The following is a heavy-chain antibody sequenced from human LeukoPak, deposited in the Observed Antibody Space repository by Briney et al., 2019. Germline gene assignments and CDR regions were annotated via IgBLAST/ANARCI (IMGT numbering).Heavy chain of an antibody. CDR1: GGTFSSYA. V-gene: IGHV1-69*04. J-gene: IGHJ5*02. Sequence: SVKVSCKASGGTFSSYAISWVRQAPGQGLEWMGRIIPILGIANYAQKFQGRVTITADKSTSTAYMELSSLRSEDTAVYYCARDPDDSSGYYRDWFDPWGQATLVTVSS. D-gene: IGHD3-22*01. CDR2: IIPILGIA. CDR3: ARDPDDSSGYYRDWFDP.